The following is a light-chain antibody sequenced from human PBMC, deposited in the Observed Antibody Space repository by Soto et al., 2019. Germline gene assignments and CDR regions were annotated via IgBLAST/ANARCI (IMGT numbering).Light chain of an antibody. Sequence: QSVLTQPPSASGTPGQRFTISCSGSSSNIGSNTVNWYQQFPGTAPKVLIYGNNLRPSGVPDRFSDSKSGTSASLAISGLQSEDEADYYCAAWDDSLNGWVFGGGTKLTVL. CDR1: SSNIGSNT. V-gene: IGLV1-44*01. CDR3: AAWDDSLNGWV. J-gene: IGLJ3*02. CDR2: GNN.